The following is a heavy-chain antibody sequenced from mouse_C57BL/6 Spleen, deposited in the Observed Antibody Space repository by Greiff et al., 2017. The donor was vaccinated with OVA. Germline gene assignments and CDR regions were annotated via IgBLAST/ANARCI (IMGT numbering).Heavy chain of an antibody. CDR2: IDPSDSYT. D-gene: IGHD6-5*01. Sequence: QVQLKQPGAELVGPGTSVKLSCKASGYTFTSYWMHWVKQRPGQGLEWIGVIDPSDSYTNYNQKFKGKATLTVDTSSSTAYMQLSSLTSEDSAVYYCARAYPAMDYWGQGTSVTVSS. CDR3: ARAYPAMDY. J-gene: IGHJ4*01. CDR1: GYTFTSYW. V-gene: IGHV1-59*01.